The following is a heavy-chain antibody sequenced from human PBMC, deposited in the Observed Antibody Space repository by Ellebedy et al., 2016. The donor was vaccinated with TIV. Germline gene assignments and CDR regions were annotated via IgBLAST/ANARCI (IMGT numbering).Heavy chain of an antibody. V-gene: IGHV1-24*01. CDR3: AAVRIQIWFPNWFEP. J-gene: IGHJ5*02. D-gene: IGHD5-18*01. CDR1: GYSLTQLS. CDR2: FDPEHGKT. Sequence: ASAKVSCKVSGYSLTQLSMHWVRQAPGKGLEWIGGFDPEHGKTIYGHKFKGRLTMAEEISTDTAYMELSSLTSEDTAVYYCAAVRIQIWFPNWFEPWGQGTLVTVSS.